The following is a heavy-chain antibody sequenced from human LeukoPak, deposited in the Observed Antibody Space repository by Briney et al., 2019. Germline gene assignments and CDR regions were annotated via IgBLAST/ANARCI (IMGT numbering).Heavy chain of an antibody. CDR2: IYTGGST. V-gene: IGHV3-53*01. CDR1: GFTVKTNS. J-gene: IGHJ1*01. Sequence: GGSLRLSCVASGFTVKTNSMSWVRQAPGKGLKWVSVIYTGGSTYYADSVNGRFTISRDNSKNTLYLQMTSLTAEDTAVYYCASAREYCIRSECYDYFQHWGQGTLVSVSS. CDR3: ASAREYCIRSECYDYFQH. D-gene: IGHD2-15*01.